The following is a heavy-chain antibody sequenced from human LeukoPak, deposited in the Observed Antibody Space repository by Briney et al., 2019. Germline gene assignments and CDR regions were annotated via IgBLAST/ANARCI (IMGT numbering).Heavy chain of an antibody. CDR2: IYTSGST. D-gene: IGHD3-22*01. CDR1: GGSISSYY. Sequence: SETLSLTCTVSGGSISSYYWSWIRQPPGKGLEWIGCIYTSGSTNYNPSLKSRLTISLDTSKNQFSLKLSSVTAADTAVYYCAGTFFYDSSGYPYAFDIWGQGTMVTVSP. V-gene: IGHV4-4*09. CDR3: AGTFFYDSSGYPYAFDI. J-gene: IGHJ3*02.